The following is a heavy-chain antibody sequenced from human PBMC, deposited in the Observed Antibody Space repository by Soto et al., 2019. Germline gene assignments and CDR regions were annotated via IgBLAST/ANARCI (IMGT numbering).Heavy chain of an antibody. CDR1: GFTFSAYD. D-gene: IGHD2-15*01. CDR2: IGAADDP. J-gene: IGHJ6*02. CDR3: ARAYSGRLPRRADYYFAMDV. Sequence: EVQLVESGGGVVQPGESLRLSCAASGFTFSAYDMHWVRQTTGKGLEWVSAIGAADDPYYLVSVKGRFTISRENAKNSLYLQMNSLRAEDTAVYYCARAYSGRLPRRADYYFAMDVWGQGTTVTVSS. V-gene: IGHV3-13*05.